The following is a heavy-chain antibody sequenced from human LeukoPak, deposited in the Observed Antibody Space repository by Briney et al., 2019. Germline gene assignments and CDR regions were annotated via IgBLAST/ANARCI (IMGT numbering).Heavy chain of an antibody. V-gene: IGHV3-23*01. CDR3: AKVRAISHSSGYYPYDY. D-gene: IGHD3-22*01. CDR2: ISGSGSST. Sequence: PGGSLRLSCAASGFTFSSYGMTWVRQAPGKGLEWVSDISGSGSSTNYADSVRGRFTISRDTSKNTVYLQMNSLRDEDTAFYYCAKVRAISHSSGYYPYDYWGQGTLVTVSS. J-gene: IGHJ4*02. CDR1: GFTFSSYG.